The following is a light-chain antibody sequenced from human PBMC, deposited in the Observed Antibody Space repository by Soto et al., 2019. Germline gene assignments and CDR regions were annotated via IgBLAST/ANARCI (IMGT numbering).Light chain of an antibody. V-gene: IGLV1-47*02. CDR2: ANN. J-gene: IGLJ3*02. Sequence: QSVLTQPPSASGTPGQTVTISCSGSRTHIGTNYVYWYQQFPGTAPKLLIVANNKRPSGVPERFSASKSGTSASLAISGVRSEDEAEYFCSAWDDRLSVVFGGGTKLTVL. CDR3: SAWDDRLSVV. CDR1: RTHIGTNY.